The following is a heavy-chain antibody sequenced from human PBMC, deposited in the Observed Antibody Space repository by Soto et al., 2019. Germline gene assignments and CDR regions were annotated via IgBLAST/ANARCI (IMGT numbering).Heavy chain of an antibody. CDR1: GITFSSYS. CDR2: ISSSSSYI. Sequence: PGGSLRLSCVASGITFSSYSMNWVRQAPGKGLEWVSSISSSSSYIYYADSVKGRFTISRDNAKNSLYLQMNSLRAEDTAVYYCARDLAWDAFDIWGQGTMVTVSS. J-gene: IGHJ3*02. CDR3: ARDLAWDAFDI. V-gene: IGHV3-21*01.